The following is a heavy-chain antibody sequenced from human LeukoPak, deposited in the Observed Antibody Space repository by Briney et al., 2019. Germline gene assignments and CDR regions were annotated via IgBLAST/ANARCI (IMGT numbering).Heavy chain of an antibody. D-gene: IGHD3-10*01. CDR3: ARLITTAAPEQYFQL. J-gene: IGHJ1*01. Sequence: SETLSLTCSVSGGSISGSPYFWGWIRQPPGKGLEWIATVHYSGTTSYTPSLKSRVTISVDTSKNEFSLSLTSVTVADTAVYYCARLITTAAPEQYFQLWGQGSLVTVSS. CDR1: GGSISGSPYF. V-gene: IGHV4-39*01. CDR2: VHYSGTT.